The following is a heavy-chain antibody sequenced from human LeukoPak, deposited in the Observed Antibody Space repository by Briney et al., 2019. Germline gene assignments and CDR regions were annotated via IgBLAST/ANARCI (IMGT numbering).Heavy chain of an antibody. CDR2: INHSGST. V-gene: IGHV4-34*01. CDR3: ARSRSRPLLPPLPKSQYYFDY. J-gene: IGHJ4*02. CDR1: GGSFSGYY. D-gene: IGHD2-21*01. Sequence: PSETLSLTCAVYGGSFSGYYWSWIRQPPGKGLEWIGEINHSGSTNYNPSLKSRVTISLDTSKNQFSLKLSSVTAAYTAVYYCARSRSRPLLPPLPKSQYYFDYWGQGTLVTVSS.